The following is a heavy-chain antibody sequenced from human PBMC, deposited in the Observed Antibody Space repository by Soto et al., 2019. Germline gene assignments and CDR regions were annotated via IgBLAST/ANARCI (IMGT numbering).Heavy chain of an antibody. CDR3: ARARRTYYYDSSGYDDAFDI. CDR2: INPNSGGT. V-gene: IGHV1-2*04. CDR1: GYTFTGYY. Sequence: ASVKVSCKASGYTFTGYYMHWVRQAPGQGLEWMGWINPNSGGTNYAQKFQGWVTMTRDTSISTAYMELSRLRSDDTAVYYCARARRTYYYDSSGYDDAFDIWGQGTMVTVS. D-gene: IGHD3-22*01. J-gene: IGHJ3*02.